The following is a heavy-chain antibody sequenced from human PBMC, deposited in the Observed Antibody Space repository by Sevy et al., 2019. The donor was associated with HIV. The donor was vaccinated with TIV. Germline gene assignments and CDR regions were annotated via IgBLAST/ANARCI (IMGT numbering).Heavy chain of an antibody. CDR2: IYYSGST. D-gene: IGHD3-16*01. V-gene: IGHV4-31*03. CDR1: GGSISSGGYY. J-gene: IGHJ3*02. Sequence: TLSLTCTVSGGSISSGGYYWSWIRQHPGNGMEWIGYIYYSGSTYYNPSLKSRVTISVDTYKNPFSLELRSVTAADTAAYYCARVERVALPFGRVNDAFDIWGQGTMVSVSS. CDR3: ARVERVALPFGRVNDAFDI.